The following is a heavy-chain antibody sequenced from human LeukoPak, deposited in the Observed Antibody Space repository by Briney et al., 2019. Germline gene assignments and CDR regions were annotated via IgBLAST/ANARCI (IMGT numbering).Heavy chain of an antibody. D-gene: IGHD4-17*01. CDR2: INSNSGGT. V-gene: IGHV1-2*02. CDR3: ARDLRSPNYGDYVGGIDY. CDR1: GYTFTGYY. Sequence: ASVKVSCKASGYTFTGYYMHWVRQAPGQGLEWMGWINSNSGGTNYAQKFQGRVTMTRDTSISTAYMELSRLRSDDTAVYYCARDLRSPNYGDYVGGIDYWGQGTLVTVSS. J-gene: IGHJ4*02.